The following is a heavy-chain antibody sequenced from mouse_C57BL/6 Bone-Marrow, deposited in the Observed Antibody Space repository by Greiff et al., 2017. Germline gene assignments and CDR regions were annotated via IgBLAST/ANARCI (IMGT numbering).Heavy chain of an antibody. CDR1: GFTFSDYG. V-gene: IGHV5-17*01. CDR3: ARNYGSSYGYFDV. D-gene: IGHD1-1*01. CDR2: ISSGSSTI. Sequence: EVKVVESGGGLVKPGGSLKLSCAASGFTFSDYGMHWVRQAPEKGLEWVAYISSGSSTIYYVDTVKGRFTISRDNAKNTLFLQMTSLRSEDTAMYYCARNYGSSYGYFDVWGTGTTVTVSS. J-gene: IGHJ1*03.